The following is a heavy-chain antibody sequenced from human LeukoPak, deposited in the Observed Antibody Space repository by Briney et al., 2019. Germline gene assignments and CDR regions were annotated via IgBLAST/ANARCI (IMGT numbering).Heavy chain of an antibody. CDR3: ARDLPTTVTTPGWFDP. Sequence: ASVKVSCKASGYTFTSYGVSWVRQAPGQGLEWMGWISAYNGNTNYAQKLQGGVTMTTDTSTSTAYMELRSLRSDDTAVYYCARDLPTTVTTPGWFDPWGQGTLVTVSS. CDR1: GYTFTSYG. V-gene: IGHV1-18*01. D-gene: IGHD4-17*01. CDR2: ISAYNGNT. J-gene: IGHJ5*02.